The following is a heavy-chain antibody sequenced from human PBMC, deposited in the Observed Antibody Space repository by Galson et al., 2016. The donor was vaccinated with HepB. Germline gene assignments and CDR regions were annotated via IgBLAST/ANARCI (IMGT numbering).Heavy chain of an antibody. CDR2: IKRDGSQI. CDR3: ARDSTPYDASAYYDAFDI. Sequence: LRLSCAASGFTFSGFWMTWVRQAPGRGLEWVANIKRDGSQIHYVDSVEGRFTISRDNAKNTLYLQMNSLRAEDTAVYYCARDSTPYDASAYYDAFDIWGQGTMVTVSS. CDR1: GFTFSGFW. D-gene: IGHD3-22*01. V-gene: IGHV3-7*01. J-gene: IGHJ3*02.